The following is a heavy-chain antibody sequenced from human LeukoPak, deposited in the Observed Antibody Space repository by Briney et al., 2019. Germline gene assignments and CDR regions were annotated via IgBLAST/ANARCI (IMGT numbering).Heavy chain of an antibody. CDR1: GGSFSGYY. CDR2: INHSGST. J-gene: IGHJ5*02. CDR3: ASHITGGHFRSDP. Sequence: PSETLSLTCAVYGGSFSGYYWSWIRQPPGKGLEWIGEINHSGSTNYNPSLKSRVTISVDTSKNQFSLKLSSVTAADTAVYFCASHITGGHFRSDPWGQGILVTVSS. V-gene: IGHV4-34*01. D-gene: IGHD3-10*01.